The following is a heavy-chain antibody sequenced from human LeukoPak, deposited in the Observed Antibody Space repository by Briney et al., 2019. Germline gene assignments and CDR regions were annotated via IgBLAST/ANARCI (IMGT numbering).Heavy chain of an antibody. V-gene: IGHV1-18*01. CDR3: ARASPYYYGSGSYYGMDV. CDR2: ISAYNGNT. Sequence: ASVKVSCKASGYTFTSYDINWVRQATGQGLEWMGWISAYNGNTNYAQKLQGRVTMTTDTSTSTTYMELRSLRSDDTAVYYCARASPYYYGSGSYYGMDVWGQGTTVTVSS. CDR1: GYTFTSYD. D-gene: IGHD3-10*01. J-gene: IGHJ6*02.